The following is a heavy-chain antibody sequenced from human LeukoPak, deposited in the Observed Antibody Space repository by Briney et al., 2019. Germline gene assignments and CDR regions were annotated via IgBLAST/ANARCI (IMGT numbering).Heavy chain of an antibody. Sequence: PSETLSLTCTVSGGSITGYYWSWIRQPPGKGLEWIGHVYSSGSASYNPSLRSRVSMSVDTSKNQFSLKLTPVTAADTAVYFCARYGGSPASYLDYWGRGTLVTASP. CDR1: GGSITGYY. CDR2: VYSSGSA. D-gene: IGHD6-6*01. V-gene: IGHV4-4*08. CDR3: ARYGGSPASYLDY. J-gene: IGHJ4*02.